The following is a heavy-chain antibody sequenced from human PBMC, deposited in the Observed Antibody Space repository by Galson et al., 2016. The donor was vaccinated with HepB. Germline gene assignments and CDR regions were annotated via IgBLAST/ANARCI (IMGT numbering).Heavy chain of an antibody. CDR3: ARDQYVRGIGWYSSSGC. CDR2: ILYDGSDK. V-gene: IGHV3-30*03. Sequence: SLRLSCAASGFTFSRNWMSWVRQAPGKGLDWVAVILYDGSDKYYADSVKGRFTISRDNSKNTLYLQMNSLRAEDTAVYYCARDQYVRGIGWYSSSGCWGQGTLVPVSS. J-gene: IGHJ4*02. D-gene: IGHD6-19*01. CDR1: GFTFSRNW.